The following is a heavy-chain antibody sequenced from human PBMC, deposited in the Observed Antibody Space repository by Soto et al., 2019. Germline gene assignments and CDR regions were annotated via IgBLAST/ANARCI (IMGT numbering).Heavy chain of an antibody. CDR2: LYYSGST. J-gene: IGHJ3*02. V-gene: IGHV4-30-4*01. Sequence: QVQLQESGPGLVKPSQTLSLTCTVSGGSISSGDYYWSWIRQPPGKGLEWIGYLYYSGSTYYNPSLNSRVTISVDTSKNKFSLKLSSVTAADTAVYYCARDRLETYLSAFDIWGQGTMVTVSS. CDR1: GGSISSGDYY. CDR3: ARDRLETYLSAFDI. D-gene: IGHD3-3*01.